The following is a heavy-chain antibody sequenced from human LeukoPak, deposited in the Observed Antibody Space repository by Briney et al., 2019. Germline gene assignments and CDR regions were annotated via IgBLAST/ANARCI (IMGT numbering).Heavy chain of an antibody. V-gene: IGHV3-9*03. CDR2: IRNSGSI. CDR1: GFTFDDYA. Sequence: AGGSLRLSCAASGFTFDDYAMHWVRQAPGKGLEWVSGIRNSGSIGYADSVKGRFTISRDNAKNSLYLQMNSLRAEDMALYYCAKGSRYSSGWYDDYYFDYWGHGTLVTVSS. J-gene: IGHJ4*01. D-gene: IGHD6-19*01. CDR3: AKGSRYSSGWYDDYYFDY.